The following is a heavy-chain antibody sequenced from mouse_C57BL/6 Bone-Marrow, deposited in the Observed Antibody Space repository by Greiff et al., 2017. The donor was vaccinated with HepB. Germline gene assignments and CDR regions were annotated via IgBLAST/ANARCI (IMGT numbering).Heavy chain of an antibody. D-gene: IGHD1-1*01. V-gene: IGHV1-15*01. CDR3: TKGETYGSYAMDY. Sequence: VKLVESGAELVRPGASVTLSCKASGYTFTDYEMHWVKQTPVHGLEWIGAIDPETGGTAYNQKFKGKAILTADKSSSTAYMELRSLTSEDSAVYYCTKGETYGSYAMDYWGQGTSVTVSS. CDR1: GYTFTDYE. CDR2: IDPETGGT. J-gene: IGHJ4*01.